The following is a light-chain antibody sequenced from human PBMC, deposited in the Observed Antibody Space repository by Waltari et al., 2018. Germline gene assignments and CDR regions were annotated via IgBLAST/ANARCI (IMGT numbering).Light chain of an antibody. Sequence: IVLTQSPATLSLSPGEAATLPCRASQSVSSTWLAWYQQKPGQPPRLLIYGVSNRAPGIPDRFSGSGSGTDFTLTIDRLEPEDFAVYYCQQYAFSPPGKSFGQGTKVEIQ. CDR2: GVS. J-gene: IGKJ1*01. CDR1: QSVSSTW. CDR3: QQYAFSPPGKS. V-gene: IGKV3-20*01.